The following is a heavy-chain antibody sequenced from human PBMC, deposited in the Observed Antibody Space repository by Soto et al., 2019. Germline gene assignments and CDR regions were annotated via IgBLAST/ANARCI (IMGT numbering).Heavy chain of an antibody. Sequence: GGSLRLSCAASGFSLSNYVMNWVRQAPGKGLEWISSIGSSSGTMFHADSVKGRFTISTDSAKNSLYLQMNSLRADDTAIYYCARVPSSGWPYFSDFWGLGTLVTVSS. CDR2: IGSSSGTM. J-gene: IGHJ4*02. D-gene: IGHD6-19*01. V-gene: IGHV3-48*01. CDR1: GFSLSNYV. CDR3: ARVPSSGWPYFSDF.